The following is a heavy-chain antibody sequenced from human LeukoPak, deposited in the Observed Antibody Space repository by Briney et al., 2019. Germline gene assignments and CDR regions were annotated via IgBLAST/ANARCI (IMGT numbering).Heavy chain of an antibody. D-gene: IGHD3-16*01. Sequence: GGSLRLSCAASGFTFSSYWMHRVRQAPGKGLVWVSRINSDGSSTSYADSVKGRFTISRDNAKNTLYLQMDSLRAEDTAVYYCARVWRRMGVYFDYWGQGTLVTVSS. CDR1: GFTFSSYW. V-gene: IGHV3-74*01. CDR2: INSDGSST. CDR3: ARVWRRMGVYFDY. J-gene: IGHJ4*02.